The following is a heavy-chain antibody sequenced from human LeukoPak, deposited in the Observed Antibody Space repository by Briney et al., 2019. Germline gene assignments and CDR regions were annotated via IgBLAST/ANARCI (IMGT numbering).Heavy chain of an antibody. CDR2: IRSKADGGTP. CDR1: GFTLSNSW. J-gene: IGHJ4*02. D-gene: IGHD2-15*01. CDR3: TTRSPARYCSDGACYSSADY. V-gene: IGHV3-15*07. Sequence: GGSLRLSCAVSGFTLSNSWMHWVRQAPGKGLEWVGHIRSKADGGTPDYIAPVKGRFTISRDDSKDTLYLQMNSLNTEDTAMYYCTTRSPARYCSDGACYSSADYWGQGTLVTVSS.